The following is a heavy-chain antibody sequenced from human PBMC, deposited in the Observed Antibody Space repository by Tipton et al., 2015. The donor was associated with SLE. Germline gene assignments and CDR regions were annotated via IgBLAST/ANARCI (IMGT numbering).Heavy chain of an antibody. CDR1: GGFFSGHY. CDR2: IYYSGST. CDR3: ARVQWVRVPPNFFSSSMDV. Sequence: TLSLTCAVYGGFFSGHYCTWIRQPPGKGLEWIGSIYYSGSTYYNPSLKSRVIISIDTSKNQFSLKLNSVTAADTAVYYCARVQWVRVPPNFFSSSMDVWDKGTTVTVSS. J-gene: IGHJ6*03. D-gene: IGHD2-8*01. V-gene: IGHV4-34*01.